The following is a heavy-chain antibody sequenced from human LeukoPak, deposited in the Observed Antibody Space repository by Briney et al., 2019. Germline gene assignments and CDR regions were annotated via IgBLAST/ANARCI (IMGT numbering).Heavy chain of an antibody. CDR2: ISAYNGNT. CDR3: ARDRGGYFSWFDP. CDR1: GYTFTSYG. D-gene: IGHD1-26*01. Sequence: ASVKVSCKASGYTFTSYGMSWVRQAPGQGLAWMGWISAYNGNTNYAQKPQGRVTMTTDTSTSTAYMELRSLRSDDTAVYYCARDRGGYFSWFDPWGRGTLVTVSS. V-gene: IGHV1-18*01. J-gene: IGHJ5*02.